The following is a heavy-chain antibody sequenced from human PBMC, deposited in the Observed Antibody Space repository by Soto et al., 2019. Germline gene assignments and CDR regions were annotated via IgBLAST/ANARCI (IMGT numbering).Heavy chain of an antibody. V-gene: IGHV3-30-3*01. Sequence: VQLVESGGGVVQPGRSLRLSCAASGFTFSSYAMHWVRQAPGKGLEWVAVISYDGSNKYYADSVKGRFTISRDNSKNTLYLQMNSLRAEDTAVYYCARDAPAYCGGDCYSSWFDPWGQGTLVTVSS. CDR1: GFTFSSYA. D-gene: IGHD2-21*02. J-gene: IGHJ5*02. CDR3: ARDAPAYCGGDCYSSWFDP. CDR2: ISYDGSNK.